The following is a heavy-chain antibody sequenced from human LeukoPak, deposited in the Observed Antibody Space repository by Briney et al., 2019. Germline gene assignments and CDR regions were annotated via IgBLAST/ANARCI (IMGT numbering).Heavy chain of an antibody. CDR2: TYYRSKWYN. D-gene: IGHD6-13*01. Sequence: SQTLSLTCAISGDSVSSNSATWNWIRQSPSRGLEWLRRTYYRSKWYNEYAVSVKSPITINPDTSKNQFSLQLNSVTPEDTAVYYCARGPAGTGAFDIWGQGTMVTVSS. CDR3: ARGPAGTGAFDI. CDR1: GDSVSSNSAT. V-gene: IGHV6-1*01. J-gene: IGHJ3*02.